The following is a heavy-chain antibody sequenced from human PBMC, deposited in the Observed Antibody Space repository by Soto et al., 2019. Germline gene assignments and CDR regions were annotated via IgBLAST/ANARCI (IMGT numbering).Heavy chain of an antibody. J-gene: IGHJ4*02. Sequence: QVQLVESGGGVVQPGRSLRLSCAASGFTFSHYAMDWVCQAPGKGLEWVALMSYDGSNEYYADSVKGRFTISRDNSKNTLYLQMNSLRAEDTAVYYCAKDGSHNFDYWGQGTLVTVSS. D-gene: IGHD1-26*01. CDR3: AKDGSHNFDY. CDR1: GFTFSHYA. V-gene: IGHV3-30*18. CDR2: MSYDGSNE.